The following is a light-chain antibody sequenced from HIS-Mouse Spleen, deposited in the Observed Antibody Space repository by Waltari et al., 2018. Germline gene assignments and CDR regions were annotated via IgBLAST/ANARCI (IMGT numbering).Light chain of an antibody. CDR2: KDS. CDR3: QSADSSGTYWV. V-gene: IGLV3-25*03. Sequence: SYELTQPPSVSVSPGQTARITCSGYAFPKQYAYWYQQKPGQAPGLVIYKDSERPSGIPERFSGSSSGTTVTLTISGVQAEDEADYYCQSADSSGTYWVFGGGTKLTVL. CDR1: AFPKQY. J-gene: IGLJ3*02.